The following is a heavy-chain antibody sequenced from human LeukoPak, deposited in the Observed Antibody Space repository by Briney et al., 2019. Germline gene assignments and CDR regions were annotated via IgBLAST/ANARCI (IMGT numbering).Heavy chain of an antibody. D-gene: IGHD7-27*01. V-gene: IGHV3-30-3*02. CDR1: GFTFSSYA. Sequence: PGGSLRLSCAASGFTFSSYAMHWVRQAPGKGLEWVAVISYDGSNKYYADSVKGRFTISRDNSKNTLYLQMNSLRAEDTAVYYCAKMFYELGAGYYYYYMDVWGKGTTVTVSS. J-gene: IGHJ6*03. CDR3: AKMFYELGAGYYYYYMDV. CDR2: ISYDGSNK.